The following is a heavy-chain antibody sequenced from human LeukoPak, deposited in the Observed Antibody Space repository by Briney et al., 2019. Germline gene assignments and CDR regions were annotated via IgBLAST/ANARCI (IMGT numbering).Heavy chain of an antibody. D-gene: IGHD3-10*01. V-gene: IGHV4-34*01. J-gene: IGHJ6*03. CDR2: INHSGST. CDR3: ARDRRFSYYYYMDV. Sequence: SETLSLTCAVYGGSFSGYYWSWIRQPPGKGLEWIGEINHSGSTNYNPSLKSRVTISVDTSKNQFSLKLNSVTAADTAVYYCARDRRFSYYYYMDVWGKGTTVTVSS. CDR1: GGSFSGYY.